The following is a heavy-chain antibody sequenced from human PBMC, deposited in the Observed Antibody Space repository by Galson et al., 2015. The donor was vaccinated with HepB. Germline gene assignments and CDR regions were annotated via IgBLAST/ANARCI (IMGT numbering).Heavy chain of an antibody. D-gene: IGHD1-1*01. Sequence: QSGAEVKKPGESLKISCQGSGYSFTGYWSAWVRQMPGKGLEWVGLIHPGDSDTRYSPSFQGQVTISADKSINTAYLQWSSLKASDTAIYYCARQEGTGWYHHWGQGTPVTVSS. V-gene: IGHV5-51*01. CDR3: ARQEGTGWYHH. J-gene: IGHJ5*02. CDR2: IHPGDSDT. CDR1: GYSFTGYW.